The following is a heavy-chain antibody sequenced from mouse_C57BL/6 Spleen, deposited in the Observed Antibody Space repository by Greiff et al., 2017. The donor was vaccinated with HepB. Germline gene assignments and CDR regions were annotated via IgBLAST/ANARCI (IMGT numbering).Heavy chain of an antibody. D-gene: IGHD2-2*01. CDR3: ARRYYGYDEGYYYAMDY. V-gene: IGHV1-47*01. CDR1: GYTFTTYP. J-gene: IGHJ4*01. Sequence: QVQLKESGAELVKPGASVKMSCKASGYTFTTYPIEWMKQNHGKSLEWIGNFHPYNDDTKYNEKFKGKATLTVEKSSSTVYLELSRLTSDDSAVYYCARRYYGYDEGYYYAMDYWGQGTSVTVSS. CDR2: FHPYNDDT.